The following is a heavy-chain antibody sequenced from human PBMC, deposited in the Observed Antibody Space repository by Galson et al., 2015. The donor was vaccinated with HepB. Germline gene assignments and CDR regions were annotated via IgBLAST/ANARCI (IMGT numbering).Heavy chain of an antibody. D-gene: IGHD6-19*01. CDR2: INAGNGNT. CDR1: GYTFTSYA. Sequence: SVKVSCKASGYTFTSYAMHWVRQAPGQRLEWMGWINAGNGNTKYSQKFQGRVTITRDTSASTAYMELSSLRSEDTAVYYCARRYSSGWYADYWGQGTLVTVSS. J-gene: IGHJ4*02. V-gene: IGHV1-3*01. CDR3: ARRYSSGWYADY.